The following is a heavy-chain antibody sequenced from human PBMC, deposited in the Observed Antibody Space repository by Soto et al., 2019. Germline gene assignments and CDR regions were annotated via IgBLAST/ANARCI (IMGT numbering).Heavy chain of an antibody. J-gene: IGHJ4*02. Sequence: PGGSLRLSCAASGFTFSDHYIDWVRQAPGKGLEWVGRSRDKGNSYSTDYGASVKGRFTISRDASKNSLYLQMNSLKTEATALYYCARSMPGTTSFDSWGQGTLVTVSS. V-gene: IGHV3-72*01. CDR2: SRDKGNSYST. CDR3: ARSMPGTTSFDS. D-gene: IGHD1-7*01. CDR1: GFTFSDHY.